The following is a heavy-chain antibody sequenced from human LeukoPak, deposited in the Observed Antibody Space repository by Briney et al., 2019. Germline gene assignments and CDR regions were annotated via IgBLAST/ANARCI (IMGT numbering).Heavy chain of an antibody. J-gene: IGHJ4*02. Sequence: ASVKVSCKASGYTFTNYYMHWVRQAPGQGPEWMGIINPSGGSTGYAQKFQGRFTMTRDTSTTTVYMELSSLRSEDTAVYYCARDREEGYNSYYFDSWGQGTLVIVSS. CDR2: INPSGGST. CDR1: GYTFTNYY. CDR3: ARDREEGYNSYYFDS. D-gene: IGHD5-24*01. V-gene: IGHV1-46*01.